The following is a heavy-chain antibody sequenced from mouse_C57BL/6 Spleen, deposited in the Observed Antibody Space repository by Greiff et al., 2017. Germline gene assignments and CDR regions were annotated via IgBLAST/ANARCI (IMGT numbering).Heavy chain of an antibody. CDR2: INPSNGGT. V-gene: IGHV1-53*01. Sequence: VQLQQSGTELVKPGASVKLSCKASGYTFTSYWMHWVKQRPGQGLEWIGNINPSNGGTNYNEKFKSKATLTVDKSSSPAYMQLSSLTSEDSAVYYCARGWEGWYFDVWGTGTTVTVSS. CDR1: GYTFTSYW. CDR3: ARGWEGWYFDV. J-gene: IGHJ1*03. D-gene: IGHD4-1*01.